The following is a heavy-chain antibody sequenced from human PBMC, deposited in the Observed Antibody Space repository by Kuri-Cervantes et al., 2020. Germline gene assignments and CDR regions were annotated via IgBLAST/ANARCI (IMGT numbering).Heavy chain of an antibody. Sequence: SETLSLTCAVYGGSFSGYYWSWIRQPPGKGLEWIGEINHSGSTNYNPSLKSRVTMSVDTSKNQFSLKLSSVTAADTAVYYCARGSSWYDYWGQGTLVTVSS. J-gene: IGHJ4*02. D-gene: IGHD6-13*01. CDR1: GGSFSGYY. CDR3: ARGSSWYDY. V-gene: IGHV4-34*01. CDR2: INHSGST.